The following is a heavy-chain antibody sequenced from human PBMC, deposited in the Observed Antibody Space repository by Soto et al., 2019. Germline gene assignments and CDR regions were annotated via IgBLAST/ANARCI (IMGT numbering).Heavy chain of an antibody. CDR2: IHHSGSS. D-gene: IGHD1-7*01. CDR3: ARDASRWNLGYMDV. V-gene: IGHV4-31*03. Sequence: QVQLQESGPGLVKPSQTLSLTCTVSGGSINIADYYWNWVRQPPGKGLEWIGEIHHSGSSDHNPSLKSRLTRSVDPAKNQFPRKLTSVTAADTAGYFCARDASRWNLGYMDVWGKGTTVIAS. J-gene: IGHJ6*03. CDR1: GGSINIADYY.